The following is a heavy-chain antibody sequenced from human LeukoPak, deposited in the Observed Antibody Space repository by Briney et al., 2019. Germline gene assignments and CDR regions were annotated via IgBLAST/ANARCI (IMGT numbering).Heavy chain of an antibody. CDR3: ARGLVVVRTYYFDY. Sequence: PSETLSLTCTVSGGSISSYYWSWIRQPAGKGLEWIGRIYTSGSTNYNPSLKSRVTMSVDTSKNQFPLKLSSVTAADTAVYYCARGLVVVRTYYFDYWGQGTLVTVSS. J-gene: IGHJ4*02. D-gene: IGHD3-22*01. CDR2: IYTSGST. CDR1: GGSISSYY. V-gene: IGHV4-4*07.